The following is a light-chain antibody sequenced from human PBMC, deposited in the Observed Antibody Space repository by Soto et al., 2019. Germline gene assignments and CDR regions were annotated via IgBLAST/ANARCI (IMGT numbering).Light chain of an antibody. CDR2: DAS. Sequence: IVLTQNPANLSLSPGERATLSCRASQSVSSYLAWYQQKPGQAPRLLIYDASNRATGIPARFSGSGSGTDFTLTISSLDPEDFAVYYCQQRRNWPPITFGQGTRPEVK. V-gene: IGKV3-11*01. J-gene: IGKJ5*01. CDR3: QQRRNWPPIT. CDR1: QSVSSY.